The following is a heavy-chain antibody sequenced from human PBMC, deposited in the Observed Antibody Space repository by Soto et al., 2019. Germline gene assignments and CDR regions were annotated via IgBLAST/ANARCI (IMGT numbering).Heavy chain of an antibody. J-gene: IGHJ6*02. CDR3: ARDPEAAGTYYYYGMDV. D-gene: IGHD6-13*01. V-gene: IGHV1-18*01. CDR1: GYTFTSYG. CDR2: ISAYNGNT. Sequence: ASVKVSCKASGYTFTSYGISWVRQAPGQGLEWMGWISAYNGNTNYAQKHQGRVTITTDTSTSTAYMELRSLRSEDTAVYYCARDPEAAGTYYYYGMDVWGQGTTVTVSS.